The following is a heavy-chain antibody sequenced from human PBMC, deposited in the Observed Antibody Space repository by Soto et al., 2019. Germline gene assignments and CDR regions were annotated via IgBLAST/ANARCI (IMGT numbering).Heavy chain of an antibody. CDR3: AREILGLPPNDY. V-gene: IGHV3-72*01. CDR1: GFTFSDHY. Sequence: PGGSLRLSCAVSGFTFSDHYMDWVRQAPGKGLEWVGRSKNKATSYAADYAASVKGRFTISRDESKNSLYLQMNSLKIEDTAVYYCAREILGLPPNDYWGQGTLVTVSS. J-gene: IGHJ4*02. CDR2: SKNKATSYAA.